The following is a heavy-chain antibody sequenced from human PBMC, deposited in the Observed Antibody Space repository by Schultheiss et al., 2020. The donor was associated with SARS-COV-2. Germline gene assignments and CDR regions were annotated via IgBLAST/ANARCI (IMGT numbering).Heavy chain of an antibody. CDR2: ISGSGGST. CDR3: ARDFILTGYYIPIDY. J-gene: IGHJ4*02. V-gene: IGHV3-23*01. Sequence: GESLKISCAASGFTFSSYAMSWVRQAPGKGLEWVSAISGSGGSTYYADSVKGRFTISRDNSKNTLYLQMNSLRDEDTAVYYCARDFILTGYYIPIDYWGQGTLVTVSS. CDR1: GFTFSSYA. D-gene: IGHD3-9*01.